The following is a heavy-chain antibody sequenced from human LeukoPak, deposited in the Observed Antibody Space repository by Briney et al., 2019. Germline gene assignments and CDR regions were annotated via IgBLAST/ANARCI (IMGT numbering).Heavy chain of an antibody. D-gene: IGHD4-17*01. J-gene: IGHJ4*02. V-gene: IGHV4-30-2*01. CDR3: ARFRGNDYGAFDY. Sequence: TLSLTCAVSGGSISSGGYSWSWIRQPPGKGLEWIGYIYHSGSTYYNPSLKSRVTISVDRSKNQYSLKMSSVTAADTAVYYCARFRGNDYGAFDYWGQGTLVTVSS. CDR2: IYHSGST. CDR1: GGSISSGGYS.